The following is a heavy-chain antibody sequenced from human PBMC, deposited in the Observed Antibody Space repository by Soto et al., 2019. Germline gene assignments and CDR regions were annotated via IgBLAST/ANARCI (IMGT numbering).Heavy chain of an antibody. Sequence: GGSLRLSCAGSGFTFSSYGIHWVRQAPGKGLEWVALISYDGGNEKYTESVKDRFTISRDDSHNVAYLQMSSLRTEDTAMYYCAKDRYSGTYPTDFDYWGQGSLVTVSS. V-gene: IGHV3-30*18. CDR3: AKDRYSGTYPTDFDY. CDR2: ISYDGGNE. J-gene: IGHJ4*02. D-gene: IGHD1-26*01. CDR1: GFTFSSYG.